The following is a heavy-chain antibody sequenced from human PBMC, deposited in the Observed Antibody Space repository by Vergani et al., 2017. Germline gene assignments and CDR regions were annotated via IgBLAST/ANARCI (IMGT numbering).Heavy chain of an antibody. CDR1: GGSISSGDYY. Sequence: QVQLQESGPGLVKPSQTLSLTCTVSGGSISSGDYYWSWIRQPPGKGLEWIGYIYYSGSTYYNPSLKSRVTMSVDTSKNQFSLKLSSLTAADTAVYYCARVRRDDSSGYYYYYGMDVWGQGTTVTVSS. CDR2: IYYSGST. D-gene: IGHD3-22*01. V-gene: IGHV4-30-4*01. J-gene: IGHJ6*02. CDR3: ARVRRDDSSGYYYYYGMDV.